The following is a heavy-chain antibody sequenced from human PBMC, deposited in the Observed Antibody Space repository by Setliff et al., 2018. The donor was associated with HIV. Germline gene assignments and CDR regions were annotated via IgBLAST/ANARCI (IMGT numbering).Heavy chain of an antibody. CDR3: ARAHSGSYYYYYYMDV. CDR1: GDTFINYA. CDR2: IIPIFGTA. Sequence: GASVKVSCKASGDTFINYAMNWVRQAPGKGLEWMGGIIPIFGTADYAQKFKGRVTITADESTRAAYLELSSLISEDTAVYYCARAHSGSYYYYYYMDVWGKGTTVTVSS. V-gene: IGHV1-69*13. J-gene: IGHJ6*03. D-gene: IGHD1-26*01.